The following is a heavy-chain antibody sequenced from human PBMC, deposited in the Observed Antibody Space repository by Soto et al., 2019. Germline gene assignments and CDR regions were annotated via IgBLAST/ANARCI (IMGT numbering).Heavy chain of an antibody. CDR3: ARVHSSMFEGGEWFAP. CDR1: GGTFNRQA. V-gene: IGHV1-69*12. J-gene: IGHJ5*02. Sequence: QVVQSGAEVKKPGSSVKVSCKASGGTFNRQAFSWVRQAPGQGLEWMGGFIPIFGTTDYSQKFQGRVTITADEATSTAYMELSSLTSYDTAVYYCARVHSSMFEGGEWFAPWGQGTLVTVSS. CDR2: FIPIFGTT. D-gene: IGHD3-10*02.